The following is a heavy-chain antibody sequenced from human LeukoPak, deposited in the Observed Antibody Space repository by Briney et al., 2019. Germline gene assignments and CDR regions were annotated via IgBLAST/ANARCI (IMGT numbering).Heavy chain of an antibody. V-gene: IGHV3-30*04. CDR3: ARQVGATVGPSFDY. J-gene: IGHJ4*02. Sequence: PGGSLRLSCAASGFTFRSYAMHWVRQAPGKGREWVAVIPYDGSNKYYADSVKGRFTISRDNSKNTLYLQMNSLRAEDTAVYYCARQVGATVGPSFDYWGQGTLVTVSS. D-gene: IGHD1-26*01. CDR2: IPYDGSNK. CDR1: GFTFRSYA.